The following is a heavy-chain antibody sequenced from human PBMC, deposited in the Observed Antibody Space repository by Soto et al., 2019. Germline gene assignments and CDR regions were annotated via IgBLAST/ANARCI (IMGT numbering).Heavy chain of an antibody. CDR1: GFTFSSYG. D-gene: IGHD3-3*01. J-gene: IGHJ5*02. V-gene: IGHV3-33*01. CDR2: IWYDGSNK. Sequence: GSLRLSCAASGFTFSSYGMHWVRQAPGKGLEWVAVIWYDGSNKYYADSVKGRFTISRDNSKNTLYLQMNSLRAEDTAVYYCARDRKEYYDFWSGPENWFDPWGQGTQVTVS. CDR3: ARDRKEYYDFWSGPENWFDP.